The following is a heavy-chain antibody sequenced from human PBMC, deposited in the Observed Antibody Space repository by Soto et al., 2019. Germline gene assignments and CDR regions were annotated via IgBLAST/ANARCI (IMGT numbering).Heavy chain of an antibody. J-gene: IGHJ6*02. CDR2: IYPGDSDT. CDR3: ARSGYSYGSFYYYYYGMDV. CDR1: GYSFTSYL. V-gene: IGHV5-51*01. D-gene: IGHD5-18*01. Sequence: GESLKISFKGSGYSFTSYLICWVRQMPVKGLEWMGIIYPGDSDTRYSPSFQGQVTISADKSISTAYLQWSSLKASDTAMYYCARSGYSYGSFYYYYYGMDVCGQGTTVTVCS.